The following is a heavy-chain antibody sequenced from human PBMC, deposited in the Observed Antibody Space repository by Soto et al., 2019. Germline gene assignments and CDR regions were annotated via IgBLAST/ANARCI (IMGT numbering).Heavy chain of an antibody. Sequence: EVQLVESGGGVVRPGGSLRLSCAASGFTFDDYGMSWVRQAPGKGLEWVSGINWNGGSTGYADSVKGRFTISRDNAKNSLYLQMNSLRAEDTALYSCARKGGWELLAFFFDYWGQGTLVTVSS. CDR3: ARKGGWELLAFFFDY. CDR1: GFTFDDYG. J-gene: IGHJ4*02. D-gene: IGHD1-26*01. CDR2: INWNGGST. V-gene: IGHV3-20*04.